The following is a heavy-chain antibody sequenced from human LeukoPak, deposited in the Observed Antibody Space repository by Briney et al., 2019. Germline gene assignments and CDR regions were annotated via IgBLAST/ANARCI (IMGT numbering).Heavy chain of an antibody. CDR3: AKDGFGSLGYCSSTSCPYYFDY. D-gene: IGHD2-2*01. V-gene: IGHV3-30*18. CDR2: ISYDGSNK. CDR1: GFTFSSYG. Sequence: GGSLRLSCAASGFTFSSYGMHWVRQAPGKGLEWVAVISYDGSNKYYADSVKGRSTISRDNSKNTLYLQMNSLRAEDTAVYYCAKDGFGSLGYCSSTSCPYYFDYWGQGTLVTVSS. J-gene: IGHJ4*02.